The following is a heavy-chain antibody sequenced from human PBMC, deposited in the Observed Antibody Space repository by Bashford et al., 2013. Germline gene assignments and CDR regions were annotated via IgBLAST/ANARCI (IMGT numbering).Heavy chain of an antibody. V-gene: IGHV1-2*02. CDR1: GYTFTGYY. CDR2: INPNSGGT. Sequence: ASVKVSCKASGYTFTGYYMHWVRQAPGQGLEWMGWINPNSGGTNYAQKFQGRVTMTRDTSISTAYMELSRLRSDDTAVYYCARNLRRSGGSCYDYWGQGTLVTVSS. J-gene: IGHJ4*02. D-gene: IGHD2-15*01. CDR3: ARNLRRSGGSCYDY.